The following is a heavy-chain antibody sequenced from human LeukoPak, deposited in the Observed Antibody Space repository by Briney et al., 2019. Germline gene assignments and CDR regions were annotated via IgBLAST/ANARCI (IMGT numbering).Heavy chain of an antibody. D-gene: IGHD6-19*01. J-gene: IGHJ4*02. CDR2: IYTSGST. CDR3: ARGPDEQWLVPFDY. V-gene: IGHV4-61*02. CDR1: GGSISSGSYY. Sequence: SQTLSLTCTVSGGSISSGSYYWSWIRQPAGKGLGWIGRIYTSGSTNYNPSLKSRVTISVDTSKNQFSLKLSSVTAADTAVYYCARGPDEQWLVPFDYWGRGTLVTVSS.